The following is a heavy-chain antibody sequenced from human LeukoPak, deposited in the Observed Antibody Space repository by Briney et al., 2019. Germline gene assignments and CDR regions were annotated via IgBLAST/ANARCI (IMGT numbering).Heavy chain of an antibody. CDR3: AKGRWTVTTGGYFDY. V-gene: IGHV3-74*01. CDR1: GFTFSSYW. D-gene: IGHD4-17*01. J-gene: IGHJ4*02. Sequence: GGSLRLSCAASGFTFSSYWMHWVRQAPGKGLVWVSRINSDGSSTSYADSVKGRFTISRDNAKNTLYLQMNSLRAEDTAVYYCAKGRWTVTTGGYFDYWGQGTLVTVSS. CDR2: INSDGSST.